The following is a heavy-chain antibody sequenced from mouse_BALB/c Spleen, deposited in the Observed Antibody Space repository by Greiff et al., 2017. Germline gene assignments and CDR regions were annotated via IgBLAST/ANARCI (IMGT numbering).Heavy chain of an antibody. CDR1: GYAFTNYL. D-gene: IGHD2-10*02. V-gene: IGHV1-54*01. J-gene: IGHJ4*01. CDR3: ARVEYGNYYAMDY. Sequence: QVQLQQSGAELVRPGTSVKVSCKASGYAFTNYLIEWVKQRPGQGLEWIGVINPGSGGTNYNEKFKGKATLTADKSSSTAYMQLSSLTSDDSAVYFCARVEYGNYYAMDYWGQGTSVTVSS. CDR2: INPGSGGT.